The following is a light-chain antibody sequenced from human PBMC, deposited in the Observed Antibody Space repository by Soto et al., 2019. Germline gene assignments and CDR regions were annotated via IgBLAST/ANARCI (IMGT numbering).Light chain of an antibody. Sequence: EIVLTQSPATLSLSPGERATLSCRASQSVSSYLDWYQQQPGQAPRLLIYDASNRATGIPARFSGSGSGTDFTITISSLEPEDFAVYYCQQRSNLPFTFGPGTKVDIK. J-gene: IGKJ3*01. CDR2: DAS. V-gene: IGKV3-11*01. CDR1: QSVSSY. CDR3: QQRSNLPFT.